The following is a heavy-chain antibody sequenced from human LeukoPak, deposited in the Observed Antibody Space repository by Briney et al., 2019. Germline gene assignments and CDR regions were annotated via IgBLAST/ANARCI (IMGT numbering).Heavy chain of an antibody. CDR2: IYYSGST. J-gene: IGHJ3*02. V-gene: IGHV4-59*01. Sequence: PSETLSLTCTVSGGSISSFYWSWIRQPPGKGLEWIGYIYYSGSTNYNPSLKSRVTISVDTSKNQFSLELSFVTAADTAVYYCATGGYQLLADAFDIWGQGTMVTVSS. CDR1: GGSISSFY. CDR3: ATGGYQLLADAFDI. D-gene: IGHD2-2*01.